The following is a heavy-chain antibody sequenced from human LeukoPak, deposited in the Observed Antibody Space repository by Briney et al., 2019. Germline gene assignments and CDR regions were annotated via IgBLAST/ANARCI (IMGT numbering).Heavy chain of an antibody. CDR1: GYTFTGYY. Sequence: RASVKVSCKASGYTFTGYYMHWVRQAPGQGLEWVGRINPNSGGTNYAQKFQGRVTMTRDTSINIAYMELNRLRSDDTAVYYCAVRRGNVATRFDYWGQGTLVTVSS. D-gene: IGHD3-16*01. CDR3: AVRRGNVATRFDY. CDR2: INPNSGGT. J-gene: IGHJ4*02. V-gene: IGHV1-2*06.